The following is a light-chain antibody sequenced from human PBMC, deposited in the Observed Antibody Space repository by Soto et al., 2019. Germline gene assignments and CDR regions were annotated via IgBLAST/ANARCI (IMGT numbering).Light chain of an antibody. V-gene: IGKV3-20*01. CDR3: QQYGISIT. J-gene: IGKJ5*01. CDR2: GTS. Sequence: IVLTQSPGTLSLSPGERATISCRASQSVPRSYLAWYQQRPGQAPRLLIYGTSSRAAGIPDRFSGSGSGTDFTLTISRLEPEDFAVFYCQQYGISITFGQGTRLEIK. CDR1: QSVPRSY.